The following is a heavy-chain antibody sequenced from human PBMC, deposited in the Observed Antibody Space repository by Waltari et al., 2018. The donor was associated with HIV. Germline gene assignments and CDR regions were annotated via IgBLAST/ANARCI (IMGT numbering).Heavy chain of an antibody. D-gene: IGHD3-16*01. CDR1: GFTFSSYW. Sequence: EVQLVESGGGLVQPGGSLRLSCAAAGFTFSSYWMRWVRQAPGMGLVWVRSINSHRSSKNSADSVEGLFTISRDNAKITVYLRMNSLRAEDTALYYCASLYNYVWGTPPPFDYWGQGTLVTVSS. CDR2: INSHRSSK. J-gene: IGHJ4*02. V-gene: IGHV3-74*01. CDR3: ASLYNYVWGTPPPFDY.